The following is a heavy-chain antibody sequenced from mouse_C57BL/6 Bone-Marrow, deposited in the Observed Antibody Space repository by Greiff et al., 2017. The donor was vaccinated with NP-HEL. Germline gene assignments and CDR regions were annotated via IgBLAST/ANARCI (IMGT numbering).Heavy chain of an antibody. J-gene: IGHJ4*01. V-gene: IGHV5-6*01. D-gene: IGHD4-1*01. CDR1: GFTFSSYG. CDR2: ISSGGSYT. Sequence: EVHLVESGGDLVKPGGSLKLSCAASGFTFSSYGMSWVRQTPDKRLEWVATISSGGSYTYYPDSVKGRFTISRDNAKNTLYLQMSSLKSEDTAMYYCARRGNWDEGYAMDYWGQGTSVTVPS. CDR3: ARRGNWDEGYAMDY.